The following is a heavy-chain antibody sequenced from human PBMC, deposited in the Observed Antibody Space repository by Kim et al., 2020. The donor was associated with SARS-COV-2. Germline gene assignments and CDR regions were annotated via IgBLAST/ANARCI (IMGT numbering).Heavy chain of an antibody. J-gene: IGHJ1*01. CDR2: VSSSGDT. Sequence: SETLSLTCSVSGVSIRSGNSYWGWVRQPPGKGLEWIATVSSSGDTFYNPSLKSRDTLFVDTSKNSFSLTLESVTAADTAVYYCAKLDEGHSAYFPFWGQGTLVTVSS. CDR1: GVSIRSGNSY. CDR3: AKLDEGHSAYFPF. V-gene: IGHV4-39*02. D-gene: IGHD3-9*01.